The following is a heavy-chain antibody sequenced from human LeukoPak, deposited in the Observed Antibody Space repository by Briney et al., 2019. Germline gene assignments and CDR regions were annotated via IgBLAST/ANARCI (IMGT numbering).Heavy chain of an antibody. Sequence: GGSLRLSCAASGFTFSSYWMHWVRQAPGKGLVWVSRINSDGSSTSYADSVKGRFTISRDNSKNTLYLQMNSLRAEDTAVYYCAKFGLSGDILTGYVYWGQGTLVTVSS. D-gene: IGHD3-9*01. CDR2: INSDGSST. CDR3: AKFGLSGDILTGYVY. J-gene: IGHJ4*02. CDR1: GFTFSSYW. V-gene: IGHV3-74*01.